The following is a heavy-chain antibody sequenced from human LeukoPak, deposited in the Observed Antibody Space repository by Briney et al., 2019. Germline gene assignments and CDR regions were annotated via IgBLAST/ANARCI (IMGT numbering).Heavy chain of an antibody. CDR1: GFTFSSYW. V-gene: IGHV3-7*03. CDR2: IKQDGSAI. Sequence: GGSLRLSCAASGFTFSSYWMGWVRQAPGKGLEWVANIKQDGSAIHYVDSVKGRFTISRDNAKNSLFLQMNSLRVEDTAVYYCARDYPLAYGVPGEASSDYWGQGTLVTVSS. J-gene: IGHJ4*02. D-gene: IGHD4-17*01. CDR3: ARDYPLAYGVPGEASSDY.